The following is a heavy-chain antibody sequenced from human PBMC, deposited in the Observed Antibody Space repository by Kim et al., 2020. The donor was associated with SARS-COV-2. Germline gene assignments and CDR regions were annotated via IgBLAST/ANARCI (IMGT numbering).Heavy chain of an antibody. J-gene: IGHJ4*02. CDR1: GGSFSGYY. Sequence: SETLSLTCAVYGGSFSGYYWSWIRQPPGKGLEWIGEINHSGSTNYNPSLKSRVTISVDTSKNQFSLKLSSVTAADTAVYYCASIFHGGNSGFDYWGQGTLVTVSS. CDR3: ASIFHGGNSGFDY. D-gene: IGHD2-21*02. CDR2: INHSGST. V-gene: IGHV4-34*01.